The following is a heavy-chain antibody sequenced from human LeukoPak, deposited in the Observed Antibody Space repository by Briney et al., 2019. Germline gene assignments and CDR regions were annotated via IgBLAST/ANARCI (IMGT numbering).Heavy chain of an antibody. Sequence: SETLSLTCAVYGGSITGYYRSWIRQTPGRGLEWVGEIHYTGATSYNPSLKSRATISTDTSKNQFSLRLSSVTAADTAVYYCARGNILTGYCFDFWGQGALVTVSS. V-gene: IGHV4-34*01. CDR3: ARGNILTGYCFDF. CDR1: GGSITGYY. CDR2: IHYTGAT. D-gene: IGHD3-9*01. J-gene: IGHJ4*02.